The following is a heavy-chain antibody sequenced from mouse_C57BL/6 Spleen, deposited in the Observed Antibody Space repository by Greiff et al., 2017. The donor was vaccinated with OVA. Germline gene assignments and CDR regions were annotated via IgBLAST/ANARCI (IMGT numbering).Heavy chain of an antibody. CDR2: IDPETGGT. J-gene: IGHJ4*01. CDR3: TRGSSYLYYAMDY. Sequence: VKLMESGAELVRPGASVTLSCKASGYTFTDYEMHWVKQTPVHGLEWIGAIDPETGGTAYNQKFKGKAILTADKSSSTAYMELRSLTSEDSAVYYCTRGSSYLYYAMDYWGQGTSVTVSS. CDR1: GYTFTDYE. D-gene: IGHD1-1*01. V-gene: IGHV1-15*01.